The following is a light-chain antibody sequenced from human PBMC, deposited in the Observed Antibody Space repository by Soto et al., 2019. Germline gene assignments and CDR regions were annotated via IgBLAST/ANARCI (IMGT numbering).Light chain of an antibody. CDR3: QQYYTTPLT. J-gene: IGKJ4*01. CDR1: QSVLYSSNNKNY. V-gene: IGKV4-1*01. CDR2: WAS. Sequence: DIVMTQSPDSLAVSLGERATINCKSSQSVLYSSNNKNYLAWYQQKPGQPPKLLIYWASTRESGVPDRFSGSGSATDFTLTISSLQAEDVAVYSCQQYYTTPLTFGGGTKVEIK.